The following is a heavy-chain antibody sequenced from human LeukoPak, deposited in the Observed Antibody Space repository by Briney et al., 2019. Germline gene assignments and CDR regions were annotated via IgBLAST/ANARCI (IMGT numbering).Heavy chain of an antibody. CDR3: TRDIGSGQSFNYFGMDV. Sequence: GGSLRLSCAASGFTFSNSAMSWVRQAPGKGLEWVSTLSGSGITTYYADSVKGRFTISRDNFKNTLYLQMNSLRAEDTALYYCTRDIGSGQSFNYFGMDVWGQGTTVTVSS. D-gene: IGHD3-10*01. CDR2: LSGSGITT. V-gene: IGHV3-23*01. CDR1: GFTFSNSA. J-gene: IGHJ6*02.